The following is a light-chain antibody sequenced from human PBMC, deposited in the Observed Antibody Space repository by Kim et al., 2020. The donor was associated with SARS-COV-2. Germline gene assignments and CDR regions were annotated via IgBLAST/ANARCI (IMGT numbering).Light chain of an antibody. Sequence: VALEQTVRITCQGDSLRSYYASWYQQKPGQAPVLVIYGKNNRPSGIPDRFSGSSAGNTASLTITGAQAEDEADYYCNSRDSSGNRVFGTGTKVTVL. J-gene: IGLJ1*01. CDR3: NSRDSSGNRV. CDR1: SLRSYY. V-gene: IGLV3-19*01. CDR2: GKN.